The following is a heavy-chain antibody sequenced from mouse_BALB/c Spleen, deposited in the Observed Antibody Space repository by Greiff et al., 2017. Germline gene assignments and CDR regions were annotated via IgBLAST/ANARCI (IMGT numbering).Heavy chain of an antibody. Sequence: DVQLQESGPELVKPGASMKISCKASGYSFTGYTMNWVKQSHGKTLEWIGLINPYNGGTSYNQKFKGKATLTVDKSSSTAYMELLSLTSEDSAVYYCARAYGNYENYAMDYWGQGTSVTVSS. CDR1: GYSFTGYT. CDR2: INPYNGGT. D-gene: IGHD2-1*01. J-gene: IGHJ4*01. V-gene: IGHV1-18*01. CDR3: ARAYGNYENYAMDY.